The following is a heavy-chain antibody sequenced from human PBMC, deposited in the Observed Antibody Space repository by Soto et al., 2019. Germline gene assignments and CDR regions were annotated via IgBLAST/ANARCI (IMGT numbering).Heavy chain of an antibody. CDR3: AIIGFDY. Sequence: SETLSLTCAVYGGSFSGYSWSWIRQPPGKGLEWIGGVNYSGSTNYNASLKSRVTIAVDTSKNQFSLKLSSVTAADTAVYYCAIIGFDYWGQGTRVTGS. CDR2: VNYSGST. V-gene: IGHV4-34*01. CDR1: GGSFSGYS. J-gene: IGHJ4*02.